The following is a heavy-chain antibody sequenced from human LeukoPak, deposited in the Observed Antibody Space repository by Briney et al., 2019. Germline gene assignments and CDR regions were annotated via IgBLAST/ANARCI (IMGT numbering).Heavy chain of an antibody. Sequence: SETLSLTCTVSGGSISSYYWSWIRQPPGKGLEWIGYIYYSGSTNYNPSLKSRVTISVDTPKNQFSLKLSSVTAADTAVYYCARVYCSGGSCPFDYWGQGTLVTVSS. J-gene: IGHJ4*02. D-gene: IGHD2-15*01. V-gene: IGHV4-59*01. CDR2: IYYSGST. CDR1: GGSISSYY. CDR3: ARVYCSGGSCPFDY.